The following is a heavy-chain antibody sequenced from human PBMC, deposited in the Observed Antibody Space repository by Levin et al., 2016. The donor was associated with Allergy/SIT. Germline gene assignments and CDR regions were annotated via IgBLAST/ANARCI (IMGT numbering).Heavy chain of an antibody. Sequence: GSLRLSCTVSGASISSSTDFWGWIRQPPGKGLEWIGSVHHTGTTFYNPSLRSRVTISLDMSKNQFSLKLTSVTAADTAVYFCTRLTFDSGPSRVVWFDPWGQGTLVTVSS. CDR2: VHHTGTT. CDR1: GASISSSTDF. D-gene: IGHD3-16*01. J-gene: IGHJ5*02. CDR3: TRLTFDSGPSRVVWFDP. V-gene: IGHV4-39*01.